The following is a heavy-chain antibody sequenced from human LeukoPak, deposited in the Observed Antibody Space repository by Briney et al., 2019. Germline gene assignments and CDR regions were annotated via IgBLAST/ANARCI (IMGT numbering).Heavy chain of an antibody. J-gene: IGHJ4*02. CDR3: ARVGSGNYYKYFEH. Sequence: TGGSLRLSCAASGFTVSGTYMSWVRQAPGKGLEWVSVIYSGAGTYYADSVKGRFTISRDNSKNTLHLQMNSLRAEDTAVYYCARVGSGNYYKYFEHWGQGTLVTVSS. CDR2: IYSGAGT. D-gene: IGHD1-26*01. CDR1: GFTVSGTY. V-gene: IGHV3-53*01.